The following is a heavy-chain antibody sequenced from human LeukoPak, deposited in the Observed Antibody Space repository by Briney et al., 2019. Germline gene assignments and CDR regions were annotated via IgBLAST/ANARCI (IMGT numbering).Heavy chain of an antibody. CDR1: GFTFSSYA. V-gene: IGHV3-30-3*01. Sequence: GGSLRLSCAASGFTFSSYAMHWVRQAPGKGLEWVAVISYDGSNKYYADSVKGRFTISRDNSKNTLYLQMNSLRAEDTAVYYCARGSLKAPPPGYWGQGTLVTVSS. J-gene: IGHJ4*02. CDR2: ISYDGSNK. CDR3: ARGSLKAPPPGY.